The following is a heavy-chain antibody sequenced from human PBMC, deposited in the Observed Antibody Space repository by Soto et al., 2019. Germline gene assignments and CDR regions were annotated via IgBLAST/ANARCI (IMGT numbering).Heavy chain of an antibody. CDR3: ARDHEVTTDYCDY. CDR2: ISYDGSNK. V-gene: IGHV3-30-3*01. J-gene: IGHJ4*02. CDR1: GFTFSSYA. D-gene: IGHD4-17*01. Sequence: QVQLVESGGGVVQPGRSLRLSCAASGFTFSSYAMHWVRQAPGKGLEWVAVISYDGSNKYYADSVKGRFTISRDNSKNTLYLQMNSMGAEDTAVYYCARDHEVTTDYCDYWGQGTLVTVSS.